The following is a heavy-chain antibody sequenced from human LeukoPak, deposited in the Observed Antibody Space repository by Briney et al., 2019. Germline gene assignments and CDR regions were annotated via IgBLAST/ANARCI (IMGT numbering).Heavy chain of an antibody. V-gene: IGHV1-2*02. CDR2: INPNSGGT. J-gene: IGHJ4*02. D-gene: IGHD2-15*01. Sequence: ASVKVSCKPSGYTFTGYYMHWVRPAPGQGLEWMGWINPNSGGTNYAQKFQGGVTMTRDTSISTAYMELSRLRSDDTAVYYCTRAMVVAACDYWGQGTLVTVSS. CDR3: TRAMVVAACDY. CDR1: GYTFTGYY.